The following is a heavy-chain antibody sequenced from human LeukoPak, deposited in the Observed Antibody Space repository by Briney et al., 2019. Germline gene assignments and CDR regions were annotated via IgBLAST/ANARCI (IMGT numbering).Heavy chain of an antibody. J-gene: IGHJ3*02. CDR1: GLAVSSNC. CDR2: INQDGSGK. D-gene: IGHD3-16*01. V-gene: IGHV3-7*01. CDR3: ARDPYDTNAYGAFDI. Sequence: GGSLRLSCAASGLAVSSNCMTWVRQAPGKGLEWVANINQDGSGKEYVDSVKGRFTISRDNAKNSLFLQMNNLRAEDMAVYYCARDPYDTNAYGAFDIWGQGTMVTVSS.